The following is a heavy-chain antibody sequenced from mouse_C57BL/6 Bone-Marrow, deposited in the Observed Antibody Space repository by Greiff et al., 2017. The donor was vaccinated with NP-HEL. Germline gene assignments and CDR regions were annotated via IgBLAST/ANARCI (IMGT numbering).Heavy chain of an antibody. J-gene: IGHJ2*01. D-gene: IGHD2-3*01. V-gene: IGHV5-6*01. Sequence: EVHLVESGGDLVKPGGSLTLSCAASGFTFSSYGMSWVRQTPDKRLEWVATISSGGSYTYYPDSVKGRFTISRDNAKNTLYLQMSSLKSEDTAMYYCARHGDGSVDYWGQGTTLTVSS. CDR3: ARHGDGSVDY. CDR1: GFTFSSYG. CDR2: ISSGGSYT.